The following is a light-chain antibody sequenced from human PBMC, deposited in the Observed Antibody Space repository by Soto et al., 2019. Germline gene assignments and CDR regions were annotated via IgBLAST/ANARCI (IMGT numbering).Light chain of an antibody. V-gene: IGKV3D-15*01. J-gene: IGKJ4*01. CDR3: QQYNNWGLS. CDR1: ENVGTN. Sequence: IVMTQSPATLSVSPGEGVTLSCRAIENVGTNVAWYQQKPGQAPRLLIYGSSTRATGIPATFSGSGSGTQFPLTISSLQSEESSVYYCQQYNNWGLSFGGGTKVEIK. CDR2: GSS.